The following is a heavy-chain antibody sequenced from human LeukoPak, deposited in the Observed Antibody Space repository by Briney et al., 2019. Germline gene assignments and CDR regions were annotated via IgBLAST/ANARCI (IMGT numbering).Heavy chain of an antibody. CDR3: ARGRDGYKSAFDI. J-gene: IGHJ3*02. CDR1: GGSVSSGSYY. D-gene: IGHD5-24*01. CDR2: IYYGEST. V-gene: IGHV4-61*03. Sequence: SETLSLTCTVSGGSVSSGSYYWSWIRQPPGKGLEWIGYIYYGESTNYNPSLKSRVTISVDTSKNHFSLNLNSVTAADTAVYYCARGRDGYKSAFDIWGQGTMVTVSS.